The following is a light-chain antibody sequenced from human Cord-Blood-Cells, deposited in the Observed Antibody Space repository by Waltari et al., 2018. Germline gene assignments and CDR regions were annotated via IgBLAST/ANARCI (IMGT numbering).Light chain of an antibody. Sequence: EIVLTQSPASLSLSPGERATLSCRASQSVSSYLAWCQQKPGQPPRLLIYDASNRATGIPARFSGSGSGTDFTLTISSLEPEDFAVYYCQQRSNWPPWTFGQGTKVEIK. V-gene: IGKV3-11*01. CDR1: QSVSSY. CDR3: QQRSNWPPWT. J-gene: IGKJ1*01. CDR2: DAS.